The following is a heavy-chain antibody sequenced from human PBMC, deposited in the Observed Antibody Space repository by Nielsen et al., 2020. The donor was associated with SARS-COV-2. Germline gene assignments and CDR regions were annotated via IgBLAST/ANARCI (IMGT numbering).Heavy chain of an antibody. V-gene: IGHV4-59*12. Sequence: SETLSLTCTVSGGSIGSYYWSWIRQPPGKGLEWIGYIFYSGSTYYNPSLKSRVSISADTTKNQFSLRLRSVTAADTAVYYCAREGDSRVPGNWFDTWGRGALVTVSS. CDR1: GGSIGSYY. J-gene: IGHJ5*02. D-gene: IGHD2-2*01. CDR3: AREGDSRVPGNWFDT. CDR2: IFYSGST.